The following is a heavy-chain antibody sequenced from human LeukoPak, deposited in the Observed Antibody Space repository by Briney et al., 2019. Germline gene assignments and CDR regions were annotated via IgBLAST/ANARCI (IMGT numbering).Heavy chain of an antibody. CDR3: ATVSVTMVRGVLLNWFDP. V-gene: IGHV1-24*01. D-gene: IGHD3-10*01. CDR1: GYXLTELS. Sequence: ASVKVSCKVSGYXLTELSMHWVRQAPGKGREWMGGFDPEDGETIYAQKFQGRVTMTEDTSTDTAYMELSSLRSEDTAVYYCATVSVTMVRGVLLNWFDPWGQGTLVTVSS. CDR2: FDPEDGET. J-gene: IGHJ5*02.